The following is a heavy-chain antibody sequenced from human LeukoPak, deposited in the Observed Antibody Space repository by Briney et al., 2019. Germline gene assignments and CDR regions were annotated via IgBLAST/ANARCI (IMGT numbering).Heavy chain of an antibody. D-gene: IGHD3-22*01. CDR2: INHSGST. Sequence: PGGSLRLSCAASGFTFDDSGMSWVRQPPGKGLEWIGEINHSGSTNYNPSLKSRVTISVDTSKNQFSLKLSSVTAADTAVYYCARHFRPSSGYFFDYWGQGTLVTVSS. CDR1: GFTFDDSG. CDR3: ARHFRPSSGYFFDY. J-gene: IGHJ4*02. V-gene: IGHV4-34*01.